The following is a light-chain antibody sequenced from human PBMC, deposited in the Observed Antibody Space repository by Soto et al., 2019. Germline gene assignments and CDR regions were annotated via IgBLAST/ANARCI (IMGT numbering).Light chain of an antibody. Sequence: DIQMTQSPPSLSASLGDSVTITCQASQDIRIYLNCYRQRPGKAPEVLIYDSSRLRQGVPSRFSGGGSGTDFTFAITGLQREDFATYHCQQYDTLLTFGGGPKLEL. J-gene: IGKJ4*02. CDR1: QDIRIY. V-gene: IGKV1-33*01. CDR3: QQYDTLLT. CDR2: DSS.